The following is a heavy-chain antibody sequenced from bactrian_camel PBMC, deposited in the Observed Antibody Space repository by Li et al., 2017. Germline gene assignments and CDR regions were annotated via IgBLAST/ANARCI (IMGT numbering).Heavy chain of an antibody. CDR2: IISDGST. V-gene: IGHV3S53*01. D-gene: IGHD7*01. Sequence: HVQLVESGGGSVQAGGSLRLSCTHSGYISSRHCMGWFRQAPGKAREGIAGIISDGSTRYADSVNGRFIISEDHAKDIVYLQMNNLKPEDTGMYYCTTGDRRGRVGFCSGGARSSWGQGTQVTVS. CDR1: GYISSRHC. J-gene: IGHJ4*01. CDR3: TTGDRRGRVGFCSGGARSS.